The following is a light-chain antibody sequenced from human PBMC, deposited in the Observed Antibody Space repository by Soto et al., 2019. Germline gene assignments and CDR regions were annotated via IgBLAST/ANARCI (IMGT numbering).Light chain of an antibody. CDR1: SSDIGGYNH. CDR3: CAYTARTTLSWV. J-gene: IGLJ3*02. CDR2: DVD. V-gene: IGLV2-14*03. Sequence: QSALTQPNSVSGSPGQSITISCTGVSSDIGGYNHVSWYQQHPGNVPRLIIYDVDNRPLGISNRFSGSQSGNTASLSISGLQAEDEADYYCCAYTARTTLSWVFGGGTKVTVL.